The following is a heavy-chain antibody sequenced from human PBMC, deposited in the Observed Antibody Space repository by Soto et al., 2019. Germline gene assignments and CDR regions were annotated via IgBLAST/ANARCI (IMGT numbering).Heavy chain of an antibody. J-gene: IGHJ5*02. CDR1: GYTFTSYG. V-gene: IGHV1-18*01. CDR3: ARVLFVLYFDWLLSGWFVP. Sequence: QVQLVQSGAEVKKPGASVKVSCKASGYTFTSYGISWVRQAPGQGLEWMGWISAYNGNTNYAQKHQGRVTITTDTSTSTAYMELRSLRSDDTAVYYWARVLFVLYFDWLLSGWFVPWGQGTLVTVSS. D-gene: IGHD3-9*01. CDR2: ISAYNGNT.